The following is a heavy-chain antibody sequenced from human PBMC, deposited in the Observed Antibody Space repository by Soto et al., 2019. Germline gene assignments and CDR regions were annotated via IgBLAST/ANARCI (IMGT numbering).Heavy chain of an antibody. V-gene: IGHV1-69*06. CDR2: IIPIFGTA. J-gene: IGHJ3*02. CDR3: ARVSYDSSGYYGEYAFDI. Sequence: ASVKVSCKASGGTFSSYAISWVRQAPGQGLEWMGGIIPIFGTANYAQKFQGRVTITADKSTSTAYMELSSLRSEDTAVYYCARVSYDSSGYYGEYAFDIWGQGTMVTVSS. CDR1: GGTFSSYA. D-gene: IGHD3-22*01.